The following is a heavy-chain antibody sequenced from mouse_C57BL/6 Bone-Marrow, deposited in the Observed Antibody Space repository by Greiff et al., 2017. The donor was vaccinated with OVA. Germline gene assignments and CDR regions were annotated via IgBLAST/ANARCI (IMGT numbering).Heavy chain of an antibody. V-gene: IGHV1-82*01. Sequence: QVQLQQSGPELVKPGASVKISCKASGYAFSSSWMNWVKQRPGKGLEWIGRIYPGDGDTNYNGKFKGKATLTADKSSSTAYMQLSSLTSEDSAVYFCARDGSPCFDYWGQGTTLTVSS. CDR1: GYAFSSSW. CDR3: ARDGSPCFDY. J-gene: IGHJ2*01. D-gene: IGHD1-1*01. CDR2: IYPGDGDT.